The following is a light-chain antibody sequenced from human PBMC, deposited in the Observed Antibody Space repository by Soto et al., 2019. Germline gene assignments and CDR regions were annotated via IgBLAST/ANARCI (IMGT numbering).Light chain of an antibody. V-gene: IGLV1-40*01. Sequence: QSVLTQPPSVSGAPGQRVTISCTGSSSNIGAGYDVHWYQQLPGTAPKLLIYGNSNRPSGVPDRFSGSKSVTSASLAITGLQAEDEADYYCQSYDISLSGSGVFGGGTKLTVL. CDR2: GNS. J-gene: IGLJ2*01. CDR1: SSNIGAGYD. CDR3: QSYDISLSGSGV.